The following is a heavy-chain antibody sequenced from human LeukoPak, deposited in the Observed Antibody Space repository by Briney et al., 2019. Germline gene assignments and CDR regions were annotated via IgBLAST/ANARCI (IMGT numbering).Heavy chain of an antibody. D-gene: IGHD6-13*01. J-gene: IGHJ4*02. Sequence: GGSLRLSCAASGFTFSSYWMHWVSHAAGKGLVWVSRINSDASTTTYADSVKGRFTISRDNAKNTLHLQMNSLRAEYTAVYYCAKDYEYNSNTWYFHWGRGTLVSVSS. V-gene: IGHV3-74*01. CDR3: AKDYEYNSNTWYFH. CDR1: GFTFSSYW. CDR2: INSDASTT.